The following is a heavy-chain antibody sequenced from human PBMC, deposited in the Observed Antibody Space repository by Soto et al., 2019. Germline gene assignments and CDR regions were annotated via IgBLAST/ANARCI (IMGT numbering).Heavy chain of an antibody. CDR1: GASISRYY. J-gene: IGHJ6*02. D-gene: IGHD2-21*02. V-gene: IGHV4-59*01. Sequence: QVRLQESGPGLVKPSETLSLTCTVSGASISRYYWSWIRQSTGKGLEWIGYLYNTGSTIYNPSLKSRVTISVDTSKNQFSLKMNAVTAADTAVYYCARDLWCYCGVDCYPLDGWGQGTTVTVAS. CDR2: LYNTGST. CDR3: ARDLWCYCGVDCYPLDG.